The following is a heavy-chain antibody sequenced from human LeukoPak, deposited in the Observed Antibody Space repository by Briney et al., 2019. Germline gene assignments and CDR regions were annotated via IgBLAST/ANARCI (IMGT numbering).Heavy chain of an antibody. Sequence: SETLSLTCAVYGGSFSGYYWSWIRQPPGKGLEWIGEINHSGSTNYNPSLKSRVTISVDTSKNQFSLKLSSVTAADTAVYYCARARSSYGYGDAFDIWGQGTMVTVSS. J-gene: IGHJ3*02. CDR1: GGSFSGYY. CDR2: INHSGST. CDR3: ARARSSYGYGDAFDI. D-gene: IGHD5-18*01. V-gene: IGHV4-34*01.